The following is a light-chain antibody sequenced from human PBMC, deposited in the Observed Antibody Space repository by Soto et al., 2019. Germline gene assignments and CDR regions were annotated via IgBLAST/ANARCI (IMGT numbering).Light chain of an antibody. CDR2: DAS. CDR1: QSVSSN. Sequence: EIVLTQSPATLSVSPGERATLSCRASQSVSSNLAWYQKNPGQAPRLLIYDASTRATGFPARFSGSGSGTEFTLTISSLQSEDFAVYYCQQYNNLPWTFGQGTKVEIK. J-gene: IGKJ1*01. CDR3: QQYNNLPWT. V-gene: IGKV3-15*01.